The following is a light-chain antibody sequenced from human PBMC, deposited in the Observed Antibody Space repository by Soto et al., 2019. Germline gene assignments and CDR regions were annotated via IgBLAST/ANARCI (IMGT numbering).Light chain of an antibody. Sequence: YELTQPPSVSVAPGKTARITCGENNIGSKSVHWYQQKPGQAPVLVIYYDSDRPSGIPERFSGSNSGNTATLTISRVEAGDEADYYCQVWDSSSDRDVVFGGGTKLTVL. CDR3: QVWDSSSDRDVV. V-gene: IGLV3-21*04. CDR1: NIGSKS. J-gene: IGLJ2*01. CDR2: YDS.